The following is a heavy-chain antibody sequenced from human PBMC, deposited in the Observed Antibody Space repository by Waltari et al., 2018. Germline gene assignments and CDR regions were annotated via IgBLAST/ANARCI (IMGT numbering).Heavy chain of an antibody. J-gene: IGHJ4*02. V-gene: IGHV1-2*06. CDR2: INPNSGGT. CDR3: ARDGYDILTGYPQPPDY. D-gene: IGHD3-9*01. Sequence: QVQLVQSGAEVTKPGASVNVSCKASGYTFNGNYIPWVQTAPGQGLEWMGRINPNSGGTNDAQKFQGRVTMTRDTSISTAYMELSRLRSDDTAVYYCARDGYDILTGYPQPPDYWGQGTLVTVSS. CDR1: GYTFNGNY.